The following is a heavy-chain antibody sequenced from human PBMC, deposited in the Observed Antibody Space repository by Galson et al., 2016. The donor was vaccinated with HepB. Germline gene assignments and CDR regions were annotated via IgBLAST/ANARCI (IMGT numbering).Heavy chain of an antibody. Sequence: SLRLSCAASGFTFSLYSMNWVRQAPGKGPEWVSYISSYSSTTHYADSVKGRFTISRDNAKNTLYLQMNSLRAEDTAVYYCARDLWRGGRIDYWGQGTLVTVSS. CDR3: ARDLWRGGRIDY. J-gene: IGHJ4*02. CDR2: ISSYSSTT. V-gene: IGHV3-48*04. CDR1: GFTFSLYS. D-gene: IGHD4-23*01.